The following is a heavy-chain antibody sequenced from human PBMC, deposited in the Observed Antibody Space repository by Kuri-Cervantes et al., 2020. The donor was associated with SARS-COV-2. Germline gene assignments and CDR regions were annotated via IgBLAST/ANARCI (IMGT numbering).Heavy chain of an antibody. CDR1: GFTFSDYY. CDR3: AKPQRITIFGVVIMVDAFDI. V-gene: IGHV3-11*04. J-gene: IGHJ3*02. CDR2: ISSSSSTI. Sequence: GGSLRLSCAASGFTFSDYYMSWIRQAPWKGLEWVSYISSSSSTIYYADSVKGRFTVSRDNAKNSLYLQMNSLRAEDTAVYYCAKPQRITIFGVVIMVDAFDIWGQGTMVTVSS. D-gene: IGHD3-3*01.